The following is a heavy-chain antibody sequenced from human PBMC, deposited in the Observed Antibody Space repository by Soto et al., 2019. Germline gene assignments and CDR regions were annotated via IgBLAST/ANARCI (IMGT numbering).Heavy chain of an antibody. D-gene: IGHD2-2*01. CDR1: GFTFSNYV. Sequence: QVQLVESGGGVVQPGRSLRLSCAASGFTFSNYVMHWVRQAPGKGLEWVAVISYDGSNKYYADSVRGRFTISRDNSKNTLFLQMNSLRPEDTAVYYRAKDQYQLIRRCYGLDVWGQGTTVTVSS. CDR3: AKDQYQLIRRCYGLDV. CDR2: ISYDGSNK. J-gene: IGHJ6*02. V-gene: IGHV3-30*18.